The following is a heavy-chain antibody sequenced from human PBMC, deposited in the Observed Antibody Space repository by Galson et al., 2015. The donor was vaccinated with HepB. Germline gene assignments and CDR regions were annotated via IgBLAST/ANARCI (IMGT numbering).Heavy chain of an antibody. CDR2: TSADRSKT. V-gene: IGHV1-18*01. Sequence: SVKVACKASGDTFNNYGITWVRQAPGQGLEWMGCTSADRSKTNYAQKVKGRVTMTTDTSTNTAYMELRSLSSDDTAVYYCAKGSWGELSPEYWGRGTLVTVSS. CDR1: GDTFNNYG. J-gene: IGHJ4*02. D-gene: IGHD3-16*02. CDR3: AKGSWGELSPEY.